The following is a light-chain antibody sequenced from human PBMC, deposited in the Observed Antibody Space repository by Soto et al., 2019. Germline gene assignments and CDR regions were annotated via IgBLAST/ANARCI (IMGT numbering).Light chain of an antibody. CDR1: QSIRCS. CDR2: AAS. CDR3: QHVYSSPFP. J-gene: IGKJ3*01. Sequence: DIQMTQSPSSLSASVGDRVTITCRTSQSIRCSLNWYQQKPGKAPNLLIYAASRSQSGVPARFSGRVSGTDFNLTISSRRPADFANYYCQHVYSSPFPFVPGTKVEIK. V-gene: IGKV1-39*01.